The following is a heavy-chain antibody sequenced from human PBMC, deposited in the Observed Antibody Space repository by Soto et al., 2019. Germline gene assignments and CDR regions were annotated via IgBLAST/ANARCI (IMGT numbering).Heavy chain of an antibody. CDR2: ISGSGGST. CDR1: GFTFSSYA. D-gene: IGHD3-22*01. J-gene: IGHJ3*02. CDR3: AKDRFYYYDSSGSWYDAFDI. Sequence: GGSLRLSCAASGFTFSSYAMSWVRQAPGKGLEWVSAISGSGGSTYYADSVKGRFTISRDNSKNTLYLQMNSLRAEDTAVYYCAKDRFYYYDSSGSWYDAFDIWGQGTMVTVSS. V-gene: IGHV3-23*01.